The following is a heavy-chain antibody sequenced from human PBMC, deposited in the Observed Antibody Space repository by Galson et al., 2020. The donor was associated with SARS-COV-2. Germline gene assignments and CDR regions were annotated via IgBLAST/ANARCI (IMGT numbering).Heavy chain of an antibody. J-gene: IGHJ4*02. CDR1: GFTFDDYA. Sequence: SLKISCAASGFTFDDYAMHWVRQAPGKGLEWVSGISWNSGSIGYADSVKGRFTISRDNAKNSLYLQMNSLRAEDTALYYCAKVDVGATQAEYYFDYWGQGTLVTVSS. D-gene: IGHD1-26*01. CDR2: ISWNSGSI. V-gene: IGHV3-9*01. CDR3: AKVDVGATQAEYYFDY.